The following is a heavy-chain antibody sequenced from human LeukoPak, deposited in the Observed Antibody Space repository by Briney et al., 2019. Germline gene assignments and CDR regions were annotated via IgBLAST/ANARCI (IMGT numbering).Heavy chain of an antibody. CDR1: GFTFNTYG. J-gene: IGHJ4*02. CDR3: ARGRANYYFDY. D-gene: IGHD1-1*01. Sequence: GGSLRLSCAASGFTFNTYGMNWVRQAPGKGLEWVSYISSSGNSIYYADSVKGRFTISRDNAKNSLYLQMNSPRAEDTAVYYCARGRANYYFDYWGQGTLVTVSS. CDR2: ISSSGNSI. V-gene: IGHV3-48*01.